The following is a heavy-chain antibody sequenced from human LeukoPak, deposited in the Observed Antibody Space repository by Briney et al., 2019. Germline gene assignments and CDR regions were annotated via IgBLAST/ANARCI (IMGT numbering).Heavy chain of an antibody. CDR2: IYHSGST. CDR3: ARGWRDYLFDY. Sequence: PSETLSLTCAVSGGSISRGGYSWSWIRQPSGEDLEWIGYIYHSGSTYYNPSLKSRVTISVDRSKNQFSLKLSSVTAADTAVYYCARGWRDYLFDYWGQGTLVTVSS. J-gene: IGHJ4*02. CDR1: GGSISRGGYS. V-gene: IGHV4-30-2*01. D-gene: IGHD5-24*01.